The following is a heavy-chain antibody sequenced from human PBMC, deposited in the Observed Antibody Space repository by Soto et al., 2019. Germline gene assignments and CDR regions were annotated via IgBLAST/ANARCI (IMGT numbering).Heavy chain of an antibody. V-gene: IGHV4-59*01. CDR1: GGSIGNFY. D-gene: IGHD2-8*01. Sequence: NPSETLSLTCTVSGGSIGNFYWSWIRQPPGKGLEWIGYISYSGNTNYNPSLKSRVSISVDTSKNQLSLNLTSVTAADTAVYYCARAPMVLSRSYFDSWGQGTPVTVS. CDR2: ISYSGNT. J-gene: IGHJ4*02. CDR3: ARAPMVLSRSYFDS.